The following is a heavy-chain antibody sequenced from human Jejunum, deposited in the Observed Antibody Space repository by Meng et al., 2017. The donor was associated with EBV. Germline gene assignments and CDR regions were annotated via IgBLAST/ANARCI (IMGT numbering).Heavy chain of an antibody. CDR3: TDVGGDMI. D-gene: IGHD3-16*01. V-gene: IGHV3-15*01. CDR1: GLISSNAW. Sequence: GGGMVKGGEHRSLQCGVSGLISSNAWMNWVGQAPGKGLEWVARIKSKVDGGAMDYAEPVKGRFTISRDDSKNTLYLQMNSLKTEDTAVYYCTDVGGDMIWGQGILVTVSS. CDR2: IKSKVDGGAM. J-gene: IGHJ4*02.